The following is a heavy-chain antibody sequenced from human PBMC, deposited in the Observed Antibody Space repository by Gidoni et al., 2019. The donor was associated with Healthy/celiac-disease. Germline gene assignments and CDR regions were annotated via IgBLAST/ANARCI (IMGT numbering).Heavy chain of an antibody. J-gene: IGHJ5*02. V-gene: IGHV3-9*01. D-gene: IGHD3-22*01. CDR1: GFTFEDYA. CDR2: ISWNSGSI. Sequence: EVQLVESGGGLVQPGRSLSLPCAASGFTFEDYAMHWVRQAPGKGLEWVSGISWNSGSIGYADSVKGRFTISRDNAKNSLYLQMNSLRAEDTALYYCARVGGSSGYNWFDPWGQGTLVTVSS. CDR3: ARVGGSSGYNWFDP.